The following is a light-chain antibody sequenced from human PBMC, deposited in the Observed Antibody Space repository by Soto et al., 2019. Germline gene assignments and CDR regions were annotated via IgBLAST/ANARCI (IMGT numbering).Light chain of an antibody. V-gene: IGKV1-5*03. J-gene: IGKJ1*01. CDR2: KAC. CDR1: QSISNW. CDR3: QHYDSYSPVT. Sequence: DIQMTQSPSTLSASVGDRVTITCRASQSISNWLAWYQQKPGKAPKLLIYKACSLESGVPSRFSGSGFGTDFTLTFRSLQPDDFPTYVCQHYDSYSPVTFGQGTK.